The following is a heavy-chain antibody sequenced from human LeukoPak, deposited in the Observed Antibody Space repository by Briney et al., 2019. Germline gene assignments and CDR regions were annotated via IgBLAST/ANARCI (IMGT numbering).Heavy chain of an antibody. V-gene: IGHV3-33*01. CDR1: GFTFSSYG. CDR2: IWYDGSNK. Sequence: GRSLRLSCEASGFTFSSYGMHWVRQAPGKGLEGVAVIWYDGSNKYYADSVKGRFTISRDNSKNTLYLQMNSLRAEDTAVYYCSREDRYSYGYDYWGQGTLVTVSS. J-gene: IGHJ4*02. CDR3: SREDRYSYGYDY. D-gene: IGHD5-18*01.